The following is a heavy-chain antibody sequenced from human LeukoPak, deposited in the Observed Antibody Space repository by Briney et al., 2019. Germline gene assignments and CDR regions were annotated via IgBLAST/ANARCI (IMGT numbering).Heavy chain of an antibody. CDR3: ARGGFDWLLSKNWFDL. V-gene: IGHV4-34*01. CDR1: GGSFSGYY. J-gene: IGHJ5*02. Sequence: SETLSLTCAVYGGSFSGYYWSWIRQPPGKGLEWIGEINHSGSTNYNPSLKSRVTISVDTSKNQFSLKLSSVTAADTAVYYCARGGFDWLLSKNWFDLWGQGTLVTVSS. D-gene: IGHD3-9*01. CDR2: INHSGST.